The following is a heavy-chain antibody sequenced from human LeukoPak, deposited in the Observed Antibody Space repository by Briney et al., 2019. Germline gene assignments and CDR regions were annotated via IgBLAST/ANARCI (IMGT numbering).Heavy chain of an antibody. CDR1: GGSISSYY. Sequence: SETLSLTCTVSGGSISSYYWSWIRQPPGKGLEWIGYIYYSGSTNYNPSLKSRVTISVDTSKNQLSLKLSSVTAADTAVYYCARFGYSSGLDYWGQGTLVTVSS. V-gene: IGHV4-59*01. CDR3: ARFGYSSGLDY. D-gene: IGHD6-19*01. CDR2: IYYSGST. J-gene: IGHJ4*02.